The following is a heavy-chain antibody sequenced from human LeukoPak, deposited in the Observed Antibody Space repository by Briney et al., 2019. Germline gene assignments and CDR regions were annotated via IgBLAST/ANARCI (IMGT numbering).Heavy chain of an antibody. CDR3: ARDLWFGELPTIYYGMDV. J-gene: IGHJ6*02. CDR2: ISSSSSYI. Sequence: GGSLRLSCAASGFTSSSYSMNWVRQAPGKGLEWVSSISSSSSYIYYADSVKGRFTISRDNAKNSLYLQMNSLRAEDTAVYYCARDLWFGELPTIYYGMDVWGQGTTVTVSS. D-gene: IGHD3-10*01. V-gene: IGHV3-21*04. CDR1: GFTSSSYS.